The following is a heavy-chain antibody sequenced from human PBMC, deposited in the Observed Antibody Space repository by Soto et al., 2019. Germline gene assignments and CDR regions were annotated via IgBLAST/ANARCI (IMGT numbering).Heavy chain of an antibody. CDR1: GFTFSSYG. CDR3: AKVPSKFFGVVIYFDY. V-gene: IGHV3-30*18. CDR2: ISYDGSNK. Sequence: QVQLVESGGGVVQPGRSLRLSCAASGFTFSSYGMHWVRQAPGKGLEWVAVISYDGSNKYYADSVKGRFTISRDNSKNTLYLQMNSLRAEDTAVYYCAKVPSKFFGVVIYFDYWGQGTLVTVSS. D-gene: IGHD3-3*01. J-gene: IGHJ4*02.